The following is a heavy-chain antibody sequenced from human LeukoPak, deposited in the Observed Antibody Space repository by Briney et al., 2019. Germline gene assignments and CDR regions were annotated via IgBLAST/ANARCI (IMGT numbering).Heavy chain of an antibody. J-gene: IGHJ3*02. V-gene: IGHV4-39*07. CDR2: IYYSGST. CDR1: GGSISSSSYY. CDR3: ARANYDDDAFDI. Sequence: SETLSLTCAVSGGSISSSSYYWGWIRQPPGKGLEWIGSIYYSGSTYYNPSLKSRVTISVDTSKNQFSLKLSSVTAADTAVYYCARANYDDDAFDIWGQGTMVTVSS. D-gene: IGHD3-22*01.